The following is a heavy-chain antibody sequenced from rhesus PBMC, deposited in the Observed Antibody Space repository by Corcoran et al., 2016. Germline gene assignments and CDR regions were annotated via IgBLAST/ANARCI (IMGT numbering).Heavy chain of an antibody. Sequence: QVQLQESGPGLVKPSETLSLTCAVSGGSISGYYYWSWIRQPPGKGLEWFGSIYGSGGSNYLNPALKSRVTLSVDTSKNQFSLKLSSVTAADTAVYYCASGYCSSTYCSSFDYWGQGVLVTVSS. J-gene: IGHJ4*01. CDR2: IYGSGGSN. V-gene: IGHV4S14*01. CDR1: GGSISGYYY. D-gene: IGHD2-15*01. CDR3: ASGYCSSTYCSSFDY.